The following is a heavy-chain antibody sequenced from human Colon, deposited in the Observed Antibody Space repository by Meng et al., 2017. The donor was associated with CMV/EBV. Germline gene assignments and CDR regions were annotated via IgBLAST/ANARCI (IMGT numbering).Heavy chain of an antibody. D-gene: IGHD2-2*01. CDR3: ARDRKDLTVLSPATTYFEY. Sequence: GESLKISCAASGFSFSSYSMRWARQAPGKGLEWVANINQDGSEKYYLDSVKGRFTISRDNAKSSLYLQMNSLTAEDTAVYYCARDRKDLTVLSPATTYFEYWGQGTLVTVSS. CDR2: INQDGSEK. J-gene: IGHJ4*02. CDR1: GFSFSSYS. V-gene: IGHV3-7*01.